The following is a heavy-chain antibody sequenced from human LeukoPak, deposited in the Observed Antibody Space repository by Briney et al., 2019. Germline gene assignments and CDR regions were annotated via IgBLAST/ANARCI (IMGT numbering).Heavy chain of an antibody. Sequence: GGSLRLSCAASGFTFNNYVMSWVRQAPGKGLEWVSGIDYSGGNTNYADSVLGRFTVSRNNSKNTLYLQMNSLRAEDTAVYYCVATRVCGGVLLRPNCLYFENWGQGTLVSVSS. CDR2: IDYSGGNT. CDR3: VATRVCGGVLLRPNCLYFEN. J-gene: IGHJ4*02. CDR1: GFTFNNYV. V-gene: IGHV3-23*01. D-gene: IGHD3-10*01.